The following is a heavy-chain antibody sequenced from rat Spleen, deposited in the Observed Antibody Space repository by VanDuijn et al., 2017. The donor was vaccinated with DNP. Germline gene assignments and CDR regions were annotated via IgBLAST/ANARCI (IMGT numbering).Heavy chain of an antibody. CDR3: ARDRYYGSTVGMDA. CDR1: GFSLSSYH. Sequence: QVQLKESGPGLMQPSETLSLTCTVSGFSLSSYHVSWVRQPPGKSLVWMGSIWDDGSTAYNSALKSRLSISRDTSKSQVFLKMSSLKTEDTATYYCARDRYYGSTVGMDAWGQGASVTVSS. CDR2: IWDDGST. V-gene: IGHV2-32*01. D-gene: IGHD1-6*01. J-gene: IGHJ4*01.